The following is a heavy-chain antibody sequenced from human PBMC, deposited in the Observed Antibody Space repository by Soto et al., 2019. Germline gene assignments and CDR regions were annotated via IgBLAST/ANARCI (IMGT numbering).Heavy chain of an antibody. J-gene: IGHJ4*02. D-gene: IGHD3-22*01. Sequence: GASVKVSWKASGGTFSSYAISWVRQAPGQGLEWMGGIIPIFGTANYAQKFQGRVTITADESTSTAYMELSSLRSEDTAVYYCASTSVGSRGYHAYWGQGTLVTVSS. CDR2: IIPIFGTA. CDR3: ASTSVGSRGYHAY. V-gene: IGHV1-69*13. CDR1: GGTFSSYA.